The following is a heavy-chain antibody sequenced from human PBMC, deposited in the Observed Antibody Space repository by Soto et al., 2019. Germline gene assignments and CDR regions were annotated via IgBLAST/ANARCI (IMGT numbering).Heavy chain of an antibody. CDR3: ARGHCSSTTCFIYFDH. V-gene: IGHV3-72*01. CDR2: TRNKGHSYST. J-gene: IGHJ4*02. CDR1: GFTFSSYS. D-gene: IGHD2-2*01. Sequence: SGFTFSSYSMTWVRQAPGKGLEWVGRTRNKGHSYSTEYAASVKGRFTISRDDSKNSLYLQMNSLKTEDTAVYYCARGHCSSTTCFIYFDHWGQGTLVTVSS.